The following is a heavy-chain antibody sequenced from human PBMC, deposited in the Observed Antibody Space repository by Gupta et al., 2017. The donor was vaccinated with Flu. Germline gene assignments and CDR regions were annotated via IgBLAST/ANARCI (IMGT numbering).Heavy chain of an antibody. CDR2: ISYDGSNK. D-gene: IGHD5-18*01. CDR3: AKVGGDTAEEFDP. CDR1: GFTFSSYG. V-gene: IGHV3-30*18. J-gene: IGHJ5*02. Sequence: QVQLVESGGGVVQPGRSLRLSCAASGFTFSSYGMHWVRQAPGKGLEWVAVISYDGSNKYYADSVKGRFTISRDNSKNTLYLQMNSLRAEDTAVYYCAKVGGDTAEEFDPWGQGTLVTVSS.